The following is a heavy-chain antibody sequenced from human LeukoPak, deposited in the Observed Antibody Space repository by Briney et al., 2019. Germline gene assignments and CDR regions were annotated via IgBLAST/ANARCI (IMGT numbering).Heavy chain of an antibody. CDR2: INHSGST. CDR3: ARKLRYSRNFDY. CDR1: GGSFSGYY. V-gene: IGHV4-34*01. Sequence: SETLSLTCAVYGGSFSGYYWSWIRQPPGKGLEWIGEINHSGSTNYNPSLKSRFTISVDTSKNQFSLKLSSVTAADTAVYYCARKLRYSRNFDYWGQGTLVTVSS. J-gene: IGHJ4*02. D-gene: IGHD3-9*01.